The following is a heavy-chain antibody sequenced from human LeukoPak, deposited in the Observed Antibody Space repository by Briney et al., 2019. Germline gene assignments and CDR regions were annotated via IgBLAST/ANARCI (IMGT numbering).Heavy chain of an antibody. J-gene: IGHJ4*02. D-gene: IGHD6-19*01. V-gene: IGHV4-34*01. CDR1: GGSFSGYY. CDR2: INHSGST. CDR3: ARGGFFAYSSGWYTY. Sequence: SETLSLTCAVYGGSFSGYYWSWIRQPPGKGLEWIGEINHSGSTNYNPSLKSRVTISVDTSKNQFSLKLSSVTAADTAVYYCARGGFFAYSSGWYTYWGQGTLVTVSS.